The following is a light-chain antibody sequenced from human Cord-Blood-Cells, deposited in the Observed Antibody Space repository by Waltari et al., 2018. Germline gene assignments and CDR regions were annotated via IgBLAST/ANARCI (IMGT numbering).Light chain of an antibody. V-gene: IGLV2-14*01. CDR1: SSDVGGYTY. Sequence: QSALTPPASVSGSPGQSITISCPGTSSDVGGYTYVSWYQQHPGKAPKLMIYEVSKRPSGVSNRFSGSKSGNTASLTISGLQAEDEADYYCSSYTSSSPYVFGTGTKVTVL. CDR3: SSYTSSSPYV. J-gene: IGLJ1*01. CDR2: EVS.